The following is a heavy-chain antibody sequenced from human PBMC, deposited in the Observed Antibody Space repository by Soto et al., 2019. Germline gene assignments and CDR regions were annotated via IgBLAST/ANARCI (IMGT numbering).Heavy chain of an antibody. Sequence: SETLSLTCTVSGGSMTSYYWSWIRQPPGKGLEWIGYIYYSGSANYNPSLKSRVTISVDTSKNQFSLNLSSVTAADTAVYYCARERIAAIWGQGTTVTVSS. CDR1: GGSMTSYY. V-gene: IGHV4-59*01. CDR2: IYYSGSA. CDR3: ARERIAAI. D-gene: IGHD6-25*01. J-gene: IGHJ6*02.